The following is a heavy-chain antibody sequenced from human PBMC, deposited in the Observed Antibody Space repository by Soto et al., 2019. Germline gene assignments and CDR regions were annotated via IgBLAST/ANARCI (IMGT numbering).Heavy chain of an antibody. CDR1: GGTFSTYI. CDR3: ARDRITTRGDAFDL. CDR2: IIPIPDIT. J-gene: IGHJ3*01. Sequence: QVQLVQSGAEVRKPGSSVKVSCKAPGGTFSTYIISWVRQAPGQGLEWMGRIIPIPDITNYAQKFQGRVTVTADRSTSTDYMEVTSLKSEDTAGYYCARDRITTRGDAFDLWGQGTMVTVSS. V-gene: IGHV1-69*08. D-gene: IGHD3-3*01.